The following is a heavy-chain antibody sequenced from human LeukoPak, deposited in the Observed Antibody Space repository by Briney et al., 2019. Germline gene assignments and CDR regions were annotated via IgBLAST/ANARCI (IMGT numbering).Heavy chain of an antibody. Sequence: GGSLRLSCAASGFTFSSYGMHWVRQAPGKGLEWVAVISYDGSNKYYADSVKGRFTISRDNSKNTLYLQMNSLRAEDTAVYYCAKDRGYSYGYFDYWGQGTQVTVSS. V-gene: IGHV3-30*18. CDR3: AKDRGYSYGYFDY. D-gene: IGHD5-18*01. J-gene: IGHJ4*02. CDR2: ISYDGSNK. CDR1: GFTFSSYG.